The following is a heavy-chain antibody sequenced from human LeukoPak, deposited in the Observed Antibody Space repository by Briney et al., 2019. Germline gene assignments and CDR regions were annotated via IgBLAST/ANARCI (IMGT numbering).Heavy chain of an antibody. CDR2: INPNSGGT. CDR1: GYTFTGYY. J-gene: IGHJ6*02. D-gene: IGHD2-8*01. Sequence: ASVKVSCKASGYTFTGYYMHWVRQAPGQGLEWMGWINPNSGGTNYAQKFQGWVTMTRDTSISTAYMELSRLRSDDTAVYYCARDRKYCTNGVCYGYYGMDVWGQGPRSPSP. V-gene: IGHV1-2*04. CDR3: ARDRKYCTNGVCYGYYGMDV.